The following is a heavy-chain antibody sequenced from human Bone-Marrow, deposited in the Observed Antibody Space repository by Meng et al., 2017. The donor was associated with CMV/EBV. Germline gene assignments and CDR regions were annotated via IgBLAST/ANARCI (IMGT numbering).Heavy chain of an antibody. Sequence: SVKVSCKASGGTFSSYTISWVRQAPGQGLEWMGRIIPILGIANYAQKFQGRVTMTWNTSISTAFMELSSLRSEDTAVYYCARGTVGLQQWLLTYYYAMDVWGQGTTFTVSS. D-gene: IGHD6-19*01. CDR1: GGTFSSYT. J-gene: IGHJ6*02. CDR3: ARGTVGLQQWLLTYYYAMDV. V-gene: IGHV1-69*02. CDR2: IIPILGIA.